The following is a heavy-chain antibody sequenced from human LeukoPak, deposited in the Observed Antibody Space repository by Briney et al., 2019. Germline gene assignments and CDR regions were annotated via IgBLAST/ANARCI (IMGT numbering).Heavy chain of an antibody. D-gene: IGHD3-3*01. CDR2: IHYSGST. Sequence: SETLSLTCIVSGGSTSSYYWSWIRQPPGKGLEWIGYIHYSGSTNHNPSLKSRVTISLDTSKNQFSLKLSSVTAADTAVYYCARLFWSDSHSFDYWGQGTLVTVSS. V-gene: IGHV4-59*01. CDR3: ARLFWSDSHSFDY. CDR1: GGSTSSYY. J-gene: IGHJ4*02.